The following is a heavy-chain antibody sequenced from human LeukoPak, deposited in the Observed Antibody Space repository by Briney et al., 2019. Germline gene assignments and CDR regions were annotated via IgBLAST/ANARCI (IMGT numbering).Heavy chain of an antibody. CDR3: ARVGKVGATRRWFDP. D-gene: IGHD1-26*01. V-gene: IGHV1-2*02. CDR1: GYTFTGYY. Sequence: ASVKVSCKASGYTFTGYYMHWVRQAPGQGLEWMGWINPNSGGTNYAQKFQGRVTMTRDTSISTAYMELSRLRSDDTAVYYYARVGKVGATRRWFDPWGQGTLVTVSS. CDR2: INPNSGGT. J-gene: IGHJ5*02.